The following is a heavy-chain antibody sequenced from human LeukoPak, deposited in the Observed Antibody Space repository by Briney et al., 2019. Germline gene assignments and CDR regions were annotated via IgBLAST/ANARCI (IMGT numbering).Heavy chain of an antibody. V-gene: IGHV4-34*01. CDR3: ARGYCSGGSCYDY. J-gene: IGHJ4*02. CDR2: INHSGST. D-gene: IGHD2-15*01. CDR1: GGSFSGYY. Sequence: SETLSLTCAVYGGSFSGYYWSWIRQPPGKGLEWIGEINHSGSTSYNPSLKSRVTISVDTSKNQFSLKLTSVTAADTAVYYCARGYCSGGSCYDYWGQGTLVTVSS.